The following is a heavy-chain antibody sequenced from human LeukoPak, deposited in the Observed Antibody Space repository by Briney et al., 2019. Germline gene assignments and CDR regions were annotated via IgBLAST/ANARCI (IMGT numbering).Heavy chain of an antibody. CDR1: GGSISRSSYY. CDR2: INHSGST. V-gene: IGHV4-39*07. CDR3: ARFWGGDAVPLPPFNWFDP. D-gene: IGHD3-16*01. J-gene: IGHJ5*02. Sequence: PSETLSLTCTVSGGSISRSSYYWGWIRQPPGKGLEWIGEINHSGSTNYNPSLKSRVTISVDTSKNQFSLKLSSVTAADTAVYYCARFWGGDAVPLPPFNWFDPWGQGTLVTVSS.